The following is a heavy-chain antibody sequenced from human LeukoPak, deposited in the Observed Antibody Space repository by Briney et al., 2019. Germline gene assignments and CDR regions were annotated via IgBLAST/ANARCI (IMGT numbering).Heavy chain of an antibody. Sequence: GGSLRLSCAASGFIFSNAWMSWVRQAPGKGLEWVANIKQDGSEKYYVDSVKGRFTISRDNAKNSLYLQMNSLRAEDTAVYYCARAGRRHRRDYDSSGYYDANYYYYYMDVWGKGTTVTISS. CDR1: GFIFSNAW. CDR2: IKQDGSEK. CDR3: ARAGRRHRRDYDSSGYYDANYYYYYMDV. J-gene: IGHJ6*03. V-gene: IGHV3-7*03. D-gene: IGHD3-22*01.